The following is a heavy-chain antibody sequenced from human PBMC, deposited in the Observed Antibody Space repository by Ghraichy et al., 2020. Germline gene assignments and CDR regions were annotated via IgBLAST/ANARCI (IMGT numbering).Heavy chain of an antibody. Sequence: GGSLRLSCAASGFTVSSNYMSWVRQAPGKGLEWVSVIYSGGSTYYADSVKGRFTISRDNSKNTLYLQMNSLRAEDTAVYYCARVGYSYGLYGMHVWGQGTTVTVSS. CDR3: ARVGYSYGLYGMHV. V-gene: IGHV3-53*01. CDR1: GFTVSSNY. D-gene: IGHD5-18*01. CDR2: IYSGGST. J-gene: IGHJ6*02.